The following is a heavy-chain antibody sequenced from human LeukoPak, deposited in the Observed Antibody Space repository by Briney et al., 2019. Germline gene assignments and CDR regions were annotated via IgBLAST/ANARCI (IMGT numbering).Heavy chain of an antibody. Sequence: PGGSLRLSCAASGFTFSDYYMSWIRQAPGKGLEWVPYISSSGSTIYYADSVKGRFTISRDNAKNSLYPQMNSLRAEDTAVYYCARAPARPSDAFDIWGQGTMVTVSS. CDR2: ISSSGSTI. CDR3: ARAPARPSDAFDI. D-gene: IGHD6-6*01. J-gene: IGHJ3*02. V-gene: IGHV3-11*01. CDR1: GFTFSDYY.